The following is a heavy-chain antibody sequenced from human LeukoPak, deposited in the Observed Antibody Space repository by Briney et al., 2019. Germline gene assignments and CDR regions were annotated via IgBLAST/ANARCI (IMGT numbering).Heavy chain of an antibody. CDR1: GFTFSSYS. V-gene: IGHV3-21*01. CDR2: ISSSSSYI. D-gene: IGHD2-2*01. J-gene: IGHJ6*04. CDR3: ASYCSSTSCYTYYYGMDV. Sequence: GGSLRLSCAASGFTFSSYSMNWVRQAPGKGLEWVSSISSSSSYIYYADSVKGRFTISRDNAKNSLYLQMNSLRAEDTAVYYCASYCSSTSCYTYYYGMDVWGKGTRSPSPQ.